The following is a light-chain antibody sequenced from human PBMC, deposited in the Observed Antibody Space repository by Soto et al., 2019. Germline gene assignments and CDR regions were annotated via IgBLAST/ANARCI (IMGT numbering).Light chain of an antibody. CDR2: DIR. CDR3: LQFGSTPST. CDR1: QSVGSSS. Sequence: VLTQSPDTLSLSPGERATLSCRASQSVGSSSLGWYQQKPGQAPRLVIFDIRNRATGIPDRFSGSGSGTDCTLTISRLEPEDFGVYYCLQFGSTPSTFGQGARLEIE. V-gene: IGKV3-20*01. J-gene: IGKJ5*01.